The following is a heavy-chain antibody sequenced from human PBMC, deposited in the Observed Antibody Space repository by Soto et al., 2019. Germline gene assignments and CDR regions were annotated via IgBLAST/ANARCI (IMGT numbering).Heavy chain of an antibody. J-gene: IGHJ6*02. Sequence: QVQLVQYGAEVKKPGASVKVSCKASGYTFTSYDINWVRQATGQGLEWMGWMNPNSGNTGYAQKFQGRVTMTRNTAIRTAYRELSSLRSEDKYVYYCASESTGTARMDVWGQGTTVTVSS. CDR1: GYTFTSYD. CDR3: ASESTGTARMDV. CDR2: MNPNSGNT. D-gene: IGHD1-1*01. V-gene: IGHV1-8*01.